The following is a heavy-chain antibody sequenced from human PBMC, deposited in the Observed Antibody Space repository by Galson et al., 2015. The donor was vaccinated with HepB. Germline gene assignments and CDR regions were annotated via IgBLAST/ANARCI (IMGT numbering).Heavy chain of an antibody. CDR2: INQDGSEN. V-gene: IGHV3-7*01. J-gene: IGHJ3*02. CDR3: ARKGTTGTTNPDAFDI. D-gene: IGHD1-1*01. CDR1: GFSFSSYW. Sequence: SLRLSCAASGFSFSSYWMSWVRQVPVKGLEWVANINQDGSENYYVDSVKGRLTISRDNAKNSLYLQMHSLRAEDTAVYCCARKGTTGTTNPDAFDIRGLGTMVTVSS.